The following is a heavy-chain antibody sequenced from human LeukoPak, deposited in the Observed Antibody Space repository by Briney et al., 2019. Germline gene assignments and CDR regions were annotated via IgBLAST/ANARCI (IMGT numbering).Heavy chain of an antibody. J-gene: IGHJ4*02. CDR3: ARERDSSGYYYSY. CDR2: ISSSSSYI. Sequence: PGGSLRLSCAASAFTFSSYSMNWVRQAPGKGLEWVSSISSSSSYIYYADSVKGRFTISRDNAKNSLYLQMNSLRAEDTAVYYCARERDSSGYYYSYWCQGTLVTVSS. D-gene: IGHD3-22*01. V-gene: IGHV3-21*01. CDR1: AFTFSSYS.